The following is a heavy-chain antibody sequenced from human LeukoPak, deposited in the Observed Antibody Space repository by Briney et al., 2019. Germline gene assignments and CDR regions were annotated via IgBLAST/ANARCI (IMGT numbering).Heavy chain of an antibody. V-gene: IGHV1-69*04. CDR3: ASYDSSPYYYYGMDV. Sequence: GASVKVSYKASGGTFSGYAISWVRQAPGQGLEWMGRIIPIFGIANYAQKFQGRVTITADKSTSTAYMELSSLRSEDTAVYYCASYDSSPYYYYGMDVWGQGTTVTVSS. D-gene: IGHD3-22*01. J-gene: IGHJ6*02. CDR1: GGTFSGYA. CDR2: IIPIFGIA.